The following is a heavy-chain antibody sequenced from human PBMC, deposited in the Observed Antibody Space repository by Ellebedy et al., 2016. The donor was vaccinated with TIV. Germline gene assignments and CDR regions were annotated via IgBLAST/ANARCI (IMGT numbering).Heavy chain of an antibody. Sequence: GGSLRLSXAASGFTVDDYAMHWVRQAPGKGLEWVSGISWRGHYIGYADSVRGRFAISRGNAKNSLYLQMNSLRIEDTAVYYCTKDLLRGIWGGSGRDYWGQGTLVTVSS. V-gene: IGHV3-9*01. CDR2: ISWRGHYI. D-gene: IGHD7-27*01. CDR1: GFTVDDYA. CDR3: TKDLLRGIWGGSGRDY. J-gene: IGHJ4*02.